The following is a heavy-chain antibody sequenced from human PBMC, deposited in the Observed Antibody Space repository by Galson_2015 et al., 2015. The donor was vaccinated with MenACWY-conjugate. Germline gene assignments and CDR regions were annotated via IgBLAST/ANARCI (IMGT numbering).Heavy chain of an antibody. J-gene: IGHJ6*02. Sequence: SLRLSCAASGFTFSSYSMNWVRQAPGKGLEWVSSISSSSSYIYYADSVKGRFTISRDNAKNSLYLQMNSLRAEDTAVYYCARDRTRLTINGMDVWGQGTTVTVSS. V-gene: IGHV3-21*01. CDR2: ISSSSSYI. CDR1: GFTFSSYS. D-gene: IGHD3-10*01. CDR3: ARDRTRLTINGMDV.